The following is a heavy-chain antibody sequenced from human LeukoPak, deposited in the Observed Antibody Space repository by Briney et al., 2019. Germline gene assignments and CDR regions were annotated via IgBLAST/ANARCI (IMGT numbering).Heavy chain of an antibody. CDR3: AKDPTFLDLGYCSSTSCYHHYFDY. V-gene: IGHV3-30*02. D-gene: IGHD2-2*01. CDR1: GFTFSSYG. CDR2: IRYDGSNK. Sequence: PGGSLRLSCAASGFTFSSYGMHWVRQAPGKGLEWVAFIRYDGSNKYYADSVKGRFTISRDNCKNTLYLQMNSLRAEDTAVYYCAKDPTFLDLGYCSSTSCYHHYFDYWGQGTLVTVSS. J-gene: IGHJ4*02.